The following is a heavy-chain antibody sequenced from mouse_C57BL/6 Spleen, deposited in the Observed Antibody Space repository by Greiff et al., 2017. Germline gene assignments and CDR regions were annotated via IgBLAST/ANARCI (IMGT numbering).Heavy chain of an antibody. CDR3: ARYSNDVYFDY. CDR2: IWTGGGT. CDR1: GFSFTSYS. J-gene: IGHJ2*01. Sequence: VQLQESGPGLVAPSQSLSLTCTVSGFSFTSYSISWVRQPPGKGLEWLGDIWTGGGTTYNLALKSRLSISKDNSKSQLFLKMNSLQTDDTARYYCARYSNDVYFDYWGQGTTLTVSS. D-gene: IGHD2-12*01. V-gene: IGHV2-9-1*01.